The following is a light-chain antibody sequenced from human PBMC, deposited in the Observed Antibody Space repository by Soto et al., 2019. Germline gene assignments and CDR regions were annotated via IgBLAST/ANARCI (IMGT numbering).Light chain of an antibody. J-gene: IGLJ3*02. CDR2: EVS. Sequence: QSVLTQPASGSGSPGPSVTISCTGTSSDVGVYNYVSWYQQHPGKAPKLIVYEVSHRPSGVSNRFSGSKSGDTASLTISGRQAEDEADYYCSSYTSSSPLVFGGGTKLTVL. CDR3: SSYTSSSPLV. V-gene: IGLV2-14*01. CDR1: SSDVGVYNY.